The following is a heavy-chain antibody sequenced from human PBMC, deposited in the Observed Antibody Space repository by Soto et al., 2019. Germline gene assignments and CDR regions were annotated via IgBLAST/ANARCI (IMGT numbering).Heavy chain of an antibody. CDR1: GGSISSGGYY. CDR2: IYYSGST. Sequence: LSLTCTVSGGSISSGGYYWSWIRQHPGKGLEWIGYIYYSGSTYYNPSLKSRVTISVDTSKNQFSLKLSSVTAADTAVYYCARDRQDSSSWYYFDYWGQGTLVTVSS. CDR3: ARDRQDSSSWYYFDY. D-gene: IGHD6-13*01. J-gene: IGHJ4*02. V-gene: IGHV4-31*03.